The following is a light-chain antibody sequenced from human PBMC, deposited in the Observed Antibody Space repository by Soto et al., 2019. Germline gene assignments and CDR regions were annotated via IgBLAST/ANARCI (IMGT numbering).Light chain of an antibody. CDR1: SSDVGGYNS. V-gene: IGLV2-8*01. J-gene: IGLJ3*02. CDR3: SSYAGSGNWV. Sequence: QSALTQPPSASGSPGQSVTISCTGTSSDVGGYNSVSWYQQHPGKATKLMISEVNSGVPDRFSGSKSGNTASLTVSGLQAEDEADYYCSSYAGSGNWVFGGGTKLTVL. CDR2: EV.